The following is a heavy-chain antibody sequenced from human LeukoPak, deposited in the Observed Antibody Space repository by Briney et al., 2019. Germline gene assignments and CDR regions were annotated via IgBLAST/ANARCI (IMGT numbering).Heavy chain of an antibody. CDR1: GFTFSSYG. CDR2: ISYDGSNK. D-gene: IGHD3-22*01. V-gene: IGHV3-30*03. CDR3: ARGEYYDSTPI. Sequence: PGGSLRLSCAASGFTFSSYGMHWVRQAPGKGLEWVAVISYDGSNKYYADSVKGRFTISRDNSKNTLYLQMNSLRAEDTAVYYCARGEYYDSTPIWGQGTLVTVSS. J-gene: IGHJ4*02.